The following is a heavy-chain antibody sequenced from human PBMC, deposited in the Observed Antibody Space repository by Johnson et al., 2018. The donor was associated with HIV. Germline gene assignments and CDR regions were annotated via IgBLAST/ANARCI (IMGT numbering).Heavy chain of an antibody. V-gene: IGHV3-66*01. J-gene: IGHJ3*02. CDR1: GFIVRSNY. Sequence: MLLVESGGGLVQPGGSLRLSCAASGFIVRSNYMNWVRQAPGKGLECVSVIDSGGDTYYSDSVMGRFTISRDTSKNTLYLQMNSLRGDDTAVYYCTRVSSTSWALDIWGQGTLVTVSS. D-gene: IGHD2-15*01. CDR2: IDSGGDT. CDR3: TRVSSTSWALDI.